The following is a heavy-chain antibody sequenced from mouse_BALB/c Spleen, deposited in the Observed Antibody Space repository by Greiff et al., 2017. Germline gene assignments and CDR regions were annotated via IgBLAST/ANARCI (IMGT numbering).Heavy chain of an antibody. CDR1: GYTFTSYW. D-gene: IGHD1-1*02. J-gene: IGHJ3*01. CDR3: GRRGGIYEGFAY. CDR2: INASTGYT. Sequence: QVQLKQSGAELAKPWASVKMSCKASGYTFTSYWMHWVKQRPGQGLEWIGNINASTGYTEYNQKFKDMATLTADKSSSTAYMQLSSLTSEDAAVYYCGRRGGIYEGFAYWGEGTLVTVSA. V-gene: IGHV1-7*01.